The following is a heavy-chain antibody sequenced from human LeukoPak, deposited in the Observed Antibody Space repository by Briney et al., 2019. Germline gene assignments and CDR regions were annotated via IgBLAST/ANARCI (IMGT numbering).Heavy chain of an antibody. Sequence: ASVKVSCKASGYTFTGYYIHWVRQAPGQGLEWMGWINPSSGGTNYAQKFQGRVTMTRDTSISTAYMELSSLRSDDTAVYYCARLFDWLSYYFDYWGQGTLVTVSS. V-gene: IGHV1-2*02. CDR1: GYTFTGYY. D-gene: IGHD3-9*01. J-gene: IGHJ4*02. CDR2: INPSSGGT. CDR3: ARLFDWLSYYFDY.